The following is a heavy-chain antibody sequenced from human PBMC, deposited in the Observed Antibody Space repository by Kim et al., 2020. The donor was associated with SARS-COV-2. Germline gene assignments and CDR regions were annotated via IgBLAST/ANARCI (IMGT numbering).Heavy chain of an antibody. CDR1: GFPFSSYA. CDR2: LSGSGANT. CDR3: AKGDQTVLYYDRGYDS. J-gene: IGHJ4*02. V-gene: IGHV3-23*01. D-gene: IGHD3-22*01. Sequence: GGSLRLSCAASGFPFSSYAMSWVRQAPGKGLEWVSGLSGSGANTYYADSVKGRFTISRDNSKSMLYLRMTSLKVEDMAVYYCAKGDQTVLYYDRGYDSWGQGTLVTVSS.